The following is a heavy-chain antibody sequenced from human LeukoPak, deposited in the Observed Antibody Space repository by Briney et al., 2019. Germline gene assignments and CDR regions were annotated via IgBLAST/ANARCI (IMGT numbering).Heavy chain of an antibody. D-gene: IGHD6-19*01. V-gene: IGHV3-23*01. J-gene: IGHJ4*02. CDR3: AKGSGWYV. Sequence: ARSLSCSCAAPASTLISSSMSSVLPAPGTGLEWVSVIIGSAGSTDYADSVKGRFTISRDNSKNTLYLQINSLRAEDTAVYYCAKGSGWYVWGQGTLVTVSS. CDR1: ASTLISSS. CDR2: IIGSAGST.